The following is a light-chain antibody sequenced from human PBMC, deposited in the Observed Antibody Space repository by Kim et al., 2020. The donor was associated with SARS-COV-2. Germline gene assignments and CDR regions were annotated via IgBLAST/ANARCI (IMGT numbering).Light chain of an antibody. V-gene: IGLV3-1*01. CDR1: KLGDKY. Sequence: VYVTPGQTASITCSGDKLGDKYACWYQQKPGQSPVLVIYQDSQRPSGTPERFAGSNSGNTATLTIRGTQAMDEADYYCQAWDTRVFGGGTKLTVL. J-gene: IGLJ2*01. CDR2: QDS. CDR3: QAWDTRV.